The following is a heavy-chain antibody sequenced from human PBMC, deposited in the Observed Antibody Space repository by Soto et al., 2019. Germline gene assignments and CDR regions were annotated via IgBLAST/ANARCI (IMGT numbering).Heavy chain of an antibody. CDR1: GYTFTSYY. CDR3: ARDRRYGSSSWGDAFDI. D-gene: IGHD6-13*01. V-gene: IGHV1-46*03. Sequence: ASVKVSCKASGYTFTSYYMHWVRQAPGQGLEWMGIINPSGGSTSYAQKFQGRVTMTRDTSTSTVYMELSSLRSEDTAVYYCARDRRYGSSSWGDAFDIWGQGTTVTVSS. CDR2: INPSGGST. J-gene: IGHJ3*02.